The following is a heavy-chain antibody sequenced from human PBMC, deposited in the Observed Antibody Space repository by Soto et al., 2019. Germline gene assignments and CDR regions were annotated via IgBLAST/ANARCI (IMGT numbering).Heavy chain of an antibody. J-gene: IGHJ4*02. Sequence: QLQLQESGPGLVKPSETLSLTCTVSGGSISSSSYYWGWIRQPPGKGLEWIGSIYYSGSTYYNPSLKSRVTISVDTSKNQCSLKLSSVTAADTAVYYCARRENYYDSSGYWVYWGQGTLVTVSS. CDR2: IYYSGST. V-gene: IGHV4-39*01. CDR3: ARRENYYDSSGYWVY. CDR1: GGSISSSSYY. D-gene: IGHD3-22*01.